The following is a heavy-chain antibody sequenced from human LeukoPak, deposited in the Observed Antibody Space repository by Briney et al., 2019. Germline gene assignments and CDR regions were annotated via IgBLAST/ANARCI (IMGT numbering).Heavy chain of an antibody. CDR1: GCTFSSYA. D-gene: IGHD3-10*01. Sequence: ASVKVSCKASGCTFSSYAISWVRQAPGQGLEWMGRIIPILGIANYAQKFQGRVTITADKSTSTAYMELSSLRSEDTAVYYCARDRPYYYGSGSYYLDVWGQGTTVTVSS. CDR2: IIPILGIA. CDR3: ARDRPYYYGSGSYYLDV. J-gene: IGHJ6*02. V-gene: IGHV1-69*04.